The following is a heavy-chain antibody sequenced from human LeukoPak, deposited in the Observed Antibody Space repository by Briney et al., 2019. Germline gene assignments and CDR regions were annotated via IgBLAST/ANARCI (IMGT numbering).Heavy chain of an antibody. CDR2: IIPIFGTA. CDR3: ARVGAKRHDYGLQKWRQRSLENDY. V-gene: IGHV1-69*05. Sequence: ASVKVSCKASGGTFSSYAISWVRQAPGQGLEWMGGIIPIFGTANYAQKLQGRVTMTTDTSTSTAYMELRSLRSDDTAVYYCARVGAKRHDYGLQKWRQRSLENDYWGQGTLVTVSS. D-gene: IGHD4-17*01. J-gene: IGHJ4*02. CDR1: GGTFSSYA.